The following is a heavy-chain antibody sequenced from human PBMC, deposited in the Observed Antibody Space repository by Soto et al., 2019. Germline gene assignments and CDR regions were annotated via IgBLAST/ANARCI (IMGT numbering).Heavy chain of an antibody. Sequence: GGSLRLSCAASGFTFSSYWMSWVRQAPGKGLEWVANIKQDGSEKYYVDSVKGRFTISRDNAKNSLDLQMNSLRAEDTAVYYCARDSSTNNSGYDWDWGYYYYYMDVWGKGTTVTVSS. J-gene: IGHJ6*03. CDR3: ARDSSTNNSGYDWDWGYYYYYMDV. D-gene: IGHD5-12*01. V-gene: IGHV3-7*01. CDR2: IKQDGSEK. CDR1: GFTFSSYW.